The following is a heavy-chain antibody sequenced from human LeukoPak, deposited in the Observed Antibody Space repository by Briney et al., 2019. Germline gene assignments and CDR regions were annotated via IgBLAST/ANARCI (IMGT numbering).Heavy chain of an antibody. D-gene: IGHD3-10*01. CDR3: HLFGDDAFDI. CDR2: IYYSGST. Sequence: PSETLSLTCTVSVGSISSSSYYWGWIRQPPGKGLEWIGSIYYSGSTYYNPSLKSRVTISVDTSKNQFSLKLSSVTAADTAVYYCHLFGDDAFDIWGQGTMVTVSS. V-gene: IGHV4-39*01. J-gene: IGHJ3*02. CDR1: VGSISSSSYY.